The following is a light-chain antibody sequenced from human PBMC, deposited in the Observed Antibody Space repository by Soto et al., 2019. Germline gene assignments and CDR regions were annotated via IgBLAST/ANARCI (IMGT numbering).Light chain of an antibody. CDR2: STS. CDR3: LLYYGGAQLV. V-gene: IGLV7-43*01. J-gene: IGLJ2*01. CDR1: TGAVTSGYY. Sequence: QAVVTQEPSLTVSPGGTVTLTCASSTGAVTSGYYPNWFQQKPGQAPSALIYSTSNKHAWTPARFSGSLLGGKAALTLSGVQPEDEAEYYCLLYYGGAQLVFDGGTNVTVL.